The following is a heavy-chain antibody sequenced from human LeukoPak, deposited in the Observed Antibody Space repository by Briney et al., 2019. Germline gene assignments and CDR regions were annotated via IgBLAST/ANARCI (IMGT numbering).Heavy chain of an antibody. CDR1: GDSVSSNSAA. Sequence: SQTLSLTCAISGDSVSSNSAAWNWIRQSPSRGLEWLGRTYYRSKWYNDYAVSVKSRITINPDTSKNQFSLQLNSVTPEDTAVYYCARVGQQLVLGYYYYYMDVWGKGTTVTVPS. CDR2: TYYRSKWYN. V-gene: IGHV6-1*01. D-gene: IGHD6-13*01. CDR3: ARVGQQLVLGYYYYYMDV. J-gene: IGHJ6*03.